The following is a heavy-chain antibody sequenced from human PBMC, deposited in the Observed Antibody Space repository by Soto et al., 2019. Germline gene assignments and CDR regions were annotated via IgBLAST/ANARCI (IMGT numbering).Heavy chain of an antibody. CDR2: IYYSGST. D-gene: IGHD3-22*01. V-gene: IGHV4-31*03. Sequence: SETLSLTCTVSGGSISSGGYYWSWIRQRPGKGLEWIGYIYYSGSTYYNPSLKSRVTISVDTSKNQFSLKLSSVTAADTAVYYCARDRGYYDSSGYFHYFDYWGQGTLVTVSS. J-gene: IGHJ4*02. CDR3: ARDRGYYDSSGYFHYFDY. CDR1: GGSISSGGYY.